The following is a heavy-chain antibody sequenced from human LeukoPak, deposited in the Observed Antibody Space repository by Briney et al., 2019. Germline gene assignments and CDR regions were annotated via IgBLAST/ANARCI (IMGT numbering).Heavy chain of an antibody. J-gene: IGHJ4*02. Sequence: GGSLRLSCAASGFSFSSYWMHWVRQAPGKGLVWVSRLNTDGSSTNYADSVKGRFTISRDNAKNTLYLQMNTLRVEDTAVYYCARGSWSAADTNIDYWGQGTLVTVSS. CDR1: GFSFSSYW. CDR2: LNTDGSST. CDR3: ARGSWSAADTNIDY. V-gene: IGHV3-74*01. D-gene: IGHD6-13*01.